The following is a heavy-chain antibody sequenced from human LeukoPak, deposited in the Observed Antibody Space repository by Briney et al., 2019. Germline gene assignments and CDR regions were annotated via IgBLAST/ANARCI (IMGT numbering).Heavy chain of an antibody. D-gene: IGHD4-17*01. CDR1: GGSISSGDYY. CDR2: IYYSGST. CDR3: AREAVPHLYFDY. J-gene: IGHJ4*02. V-gene: IGHV4-30-4*01. Sequence: PSQTLSLTCTVSGGSISSGDYYWSWIRQPPGKGLEWIGYIYYSGSTYYNPSLKSRVTISVDTSKNQFSLKLSSVTAADTAVYYCAREAVPHLYFDYWGQGTLVTVSS.